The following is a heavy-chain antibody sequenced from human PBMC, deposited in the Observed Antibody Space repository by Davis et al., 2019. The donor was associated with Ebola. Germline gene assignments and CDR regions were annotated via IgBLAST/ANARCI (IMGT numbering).Heavy chain of an antibody. Sequence: GGSLRPSCAASGFTFSSYCMHWVRQAPGKGLEWVAVISYDGSNKYYADSVKGRFTISRDNSKNTLYLQMNSLRAEDTAVYYCAKGTGNYYYYGMDVWGQGTTVTVSS. V-gene: IGHV3-30*18. D-gene: IGHD3-10*01. CDR3: AKGTGNYYYYGMDV. CDR1: GFTFSSYC. CDR2: ISYDGSNK. J-gene: IGHJ6*02.